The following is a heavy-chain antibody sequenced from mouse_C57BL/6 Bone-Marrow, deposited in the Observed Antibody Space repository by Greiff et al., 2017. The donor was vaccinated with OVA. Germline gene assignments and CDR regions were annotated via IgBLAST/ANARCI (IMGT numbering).Heavy chain of an antibody. CDR3: ARSNWEGFAY. D-gene: IGHD4-1*01. CDR1: GYTFTSYG. Sequence: VQLQESGAELARPGASVKLSCKASGYTFTSYGISWVKQRTGQGLEWIGEIYPRSGNTYYNEKFKGKATLTADKSSSTAYMELRSLTSEDSAVYFCARSNWEGFAYWGQGTLVTVSA. CDR2: IYPRSGNT. V-gene: IGHV1-81*01. J-gene: IGHJ3*01.